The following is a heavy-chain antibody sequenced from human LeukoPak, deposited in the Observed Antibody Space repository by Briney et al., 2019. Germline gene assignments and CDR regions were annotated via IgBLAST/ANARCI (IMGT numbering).Heavy chain of an antibody. CDR3: AGSRDGYKWYY. J-gene: IGHJ4*02. CDR2: IYYSGST. D-gene: IGHD5-24*01. CDR1: GGSISSYY. V-gene: IGHV4-59*01. Sequence: PSETLSLTCTVSGGSISSYYWSWIRHPPGKGLEWIGYIYYSGSTNYNPSLKSRVTISVDTSKNQFSLKLSSVTAADTAVYYCAGSRDGYKWYYWGRGTLVTVSS.